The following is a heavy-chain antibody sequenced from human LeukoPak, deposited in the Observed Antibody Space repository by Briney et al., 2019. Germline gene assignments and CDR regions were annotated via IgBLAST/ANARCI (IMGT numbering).Heavy chain of an antibody. J-gene: IGHJ4*02. CDR3: ARHDPTYGGSYDY. CDR2: IYYTGST. V-gene: IGHV4-59*08. CDR1: GDSINNYY. Sequence: SETLSLTCTVSGDSINNYYCSWIRQPPGKGLEYIGYIYYTGSTHYNPSLKSRVTMSVDTSKNQFSLRLSSVTAADTAVYYCARHDPTYGGSYDYWGQGILVTVSS. D-gene: IGHD1-26*01.